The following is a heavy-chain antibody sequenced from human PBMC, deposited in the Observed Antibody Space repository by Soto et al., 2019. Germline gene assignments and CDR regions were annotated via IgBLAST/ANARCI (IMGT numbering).Heavy chain of an antibody. CDR1: GYAFTSYD. CDR2: MNPNSGNT. Sequence: ASVTVYCQAAGYAFTSYDINWVRQATGQGLEWMGWMNPNSGNTGYAQKFQGRVTMTRNTSISTAYMELSSLRSEDTAVYYCAKGTTTEKVDSWGHGILVTVSS. CDR3: AKGTTTEKVDS. J-gene: IGHJ5*01. V-gene: IGHV1-8*01. D-gene: IGHD1-1*01.